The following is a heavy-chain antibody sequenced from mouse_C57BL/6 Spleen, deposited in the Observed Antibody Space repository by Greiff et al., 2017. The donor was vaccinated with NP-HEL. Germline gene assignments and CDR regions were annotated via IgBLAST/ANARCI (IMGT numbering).Heavy chain of an antibody. CDR2: IDPSDSYT. CDR1: GYTFTSYW. D-gene: IGHD2-4*01. Sequence: QVQLQQPGAELVRPGTSVKLSCKASGYTFTSYWMHWVKQRPGQGLEWIGVIDPSDSYTNYNQKFKGKATLTVDTSSSTAYMQLSSLTSEDSAVYYCARRHYDYDGNYYAMDYWGQGTSVTVSS. J-gene: IGHJ4*01. CDR3: ARRHYDYDGNYYAMDY. V-gene: IGHV1-59*01.